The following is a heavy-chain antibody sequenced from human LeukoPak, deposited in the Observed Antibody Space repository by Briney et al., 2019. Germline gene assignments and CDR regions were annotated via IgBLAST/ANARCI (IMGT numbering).Heavy chain of an antibody. CDR1: GYTFTGYG. CDR2: ISAYNGKT. Sequence: SVKVSCKASGYTFTGYGISWVRQAPGQGLEGMGGISAYNGKTNYAHKLQGRVTMTTDTSTSTAYMELRSLRSDDTAVYYCAKASRDYYDSSGYLYWGQGTLVTVSS. J-gene: IGHJ4*02. V-gene: IGHV1-18*01. CDR3: AKASRDYYDSSGYLY. D-gene: IGHD3-22*01.